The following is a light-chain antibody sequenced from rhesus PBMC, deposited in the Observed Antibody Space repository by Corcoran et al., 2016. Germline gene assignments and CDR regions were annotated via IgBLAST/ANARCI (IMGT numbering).Light chain of an antibody. V-gene: IGKV1-69*01. CDR1: QGLSNW. CDR2: RAA. J-gene: IGKJ2*01. Sequence: DIQMTQSPSSLSASVGDRVTITCRASQGLSNWLAWYQQKPGKAPTLMIYRAAHLETGVPSRFSGIGSGTDFTLTISSLQPEDIATYYCQQHDNSPYSFGQGTKVEIK. CDR3: QQHDNSPYS.